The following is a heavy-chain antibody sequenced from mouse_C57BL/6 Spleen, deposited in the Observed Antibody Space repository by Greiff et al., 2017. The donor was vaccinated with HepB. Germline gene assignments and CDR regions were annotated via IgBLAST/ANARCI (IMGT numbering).Heavy chain of an antibody. Sequence: VQVVESGAELVRPGTSVKVSCKASGYAFTNYLIEWVKQRPGQGLEWIGVINPGSGGTNYNEKFKGKATLTADKSSSTAYMQLSSLTSEDSAVYFCARGDYYGSSLDYAMDYWGQGTSVTVSS. CDR2: INPGSGGT. CDR3: ARGDYYGSSLDYAMDY. J-gene: IGHJ4*01. D-gene: IGHD1-1*01. V-gene: IGHV1-54*01. CDR1: GYAFTNYL.